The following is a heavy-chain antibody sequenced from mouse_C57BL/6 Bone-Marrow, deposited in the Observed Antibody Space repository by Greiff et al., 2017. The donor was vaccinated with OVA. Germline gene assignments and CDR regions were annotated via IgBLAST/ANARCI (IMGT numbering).Heavy chain of an antibody. CDR2: INPNNGGT. D-gene: IGHD1-1*01. CDR1: GYTFTDYN. V-gene: IGHV1-18*01. Sequence: EVQLQQSGPELVKPGASVKIPCKASGYTFTDYNMDWVKQSHGKSLEWIGDINPNNGGTIYNQKFKGKATLTVDKSSSTAYMELRSLTSEDTAVYYCARNGSSYWYFDVWGTGTTVTVSP. J-gene: IGHJ1*03. CDR3: ARNGSSYWYFDV.